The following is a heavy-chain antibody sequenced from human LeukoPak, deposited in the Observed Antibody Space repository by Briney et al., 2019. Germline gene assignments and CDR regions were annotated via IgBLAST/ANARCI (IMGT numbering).Heavy chain of an antibody. CDR1: GFTFDDYA. Sequence: GGSLRLSCAASGFTFDDYAMHWVRQAPGKGLEWVSGISWNSGSIGYADSVKGRFTISRDNAKNSLYLQMNSLRAEDTALYYCAKEDFWSGNDEDNWFDPWGQGTLVTVSS. CDR2: ISWNSGSI. CDR3: AKEDFWSGNDEDNWFDP. V-gene: IGHV3-9*01. J-gene: IGHJ5*02. D-gene: IGHD3-3*01.